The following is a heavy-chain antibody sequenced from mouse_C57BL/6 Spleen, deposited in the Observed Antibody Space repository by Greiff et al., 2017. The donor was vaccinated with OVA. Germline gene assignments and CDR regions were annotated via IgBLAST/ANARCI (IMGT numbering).Heavy chain of an antibody. D-gene: IGHD6-1*01. V-gene: IGHV1-53*01. CDR1: GYTFTSYW. J-gene: IGHJ2*01. CDR2: INPSNGGT. Sequence: QVHVKQSGTELVKPGASVKLSCKASGYTFTSYWMHWVKQRPGQGLEWIGNINPSNGGTNYNEKFKSKATLTVDKSSSTAYMQLSSLTSEDSAVYYCARGGRAFYFDYWGQGTTLTVSS. CDR3: ARGGRAFYFDY.